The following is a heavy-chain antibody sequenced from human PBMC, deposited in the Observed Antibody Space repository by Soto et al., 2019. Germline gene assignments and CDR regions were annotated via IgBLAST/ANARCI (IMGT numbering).Heavy chain of an antibody. J-gene: IGHJ4*02. Sequence: ASVKVSCKASGYTFTSYAMHWVRQAPGQRLEWMGWINAGNGNTKYSQKFQGRVTITRDTSASTACMEPSSLRSEDTAVYYCARAFWSGYYGPPRDYWGQGTLVTVSS. CDR3: ARAFWSGYYGPPRDY. V-gene: IGHV1-3*01. CDR2: INAGNGNT. CDR1: GYTFTSYA. D-gene: IGHD3-3*01.